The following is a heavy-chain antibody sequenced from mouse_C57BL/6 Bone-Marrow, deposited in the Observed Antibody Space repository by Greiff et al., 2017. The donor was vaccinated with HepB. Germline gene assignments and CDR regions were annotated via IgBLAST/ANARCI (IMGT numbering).Heavy chain of an antibody. D-gene: IGHD1-1*01. J-gene: IGHJ2*01. CDR3: AGITTGVAYYFDY. CDR1: GYTFTSYW. Sequence: VQLQQSGAELVKPGASVKLSCKASGYTFTSYWMHWVKQRPGQGLEWIGYINPSSGYTKYNQKFKDKATLTADKSSSTAYMQLSSLTYEDSAVYYEAGITTGVAYYFDYWGQGTTLTVSS. V-gene: IGHV1-7*01. CDR2: INPSSGYT.